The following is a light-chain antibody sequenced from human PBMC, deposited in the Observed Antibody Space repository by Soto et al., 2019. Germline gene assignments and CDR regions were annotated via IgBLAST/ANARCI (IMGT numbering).Light chain of an antibody. Sequence: QSVLTQPPSASGSPGQSVTISCTGTSTDVGTYNYVSWYQLHPGKAPKLIIYEVNKQPSGVPDRFSGSKSGNTASLTVSGLQAEDEADYYCSSYTGTINPYVFGTGTKVTVL. V-gene: IGLV2-8*01. CDR2: EVN. CDR1: STDVGTYNY. CDR3: SSYTGTINPYV. J-gene: IGLJ1*01.